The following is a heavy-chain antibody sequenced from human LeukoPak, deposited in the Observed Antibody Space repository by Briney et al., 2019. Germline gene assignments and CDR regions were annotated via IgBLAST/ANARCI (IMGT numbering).Heavy chain of an antibody. CDR3: AGEDIWDAFDI. CDR2: IIPIFGTA. V-gene: IGHV1-69*05. Sequence: ASVKVSCKASGLSLTHDGISWVRRAPGQGLEWMGGIIPIFGTANYAQKFQGRVTITTDESTSTAYMELSSLRSEDTAVYYCAGEDIWDAFDIWGQGTMVTVSS. D-gene: IGHD2-15*01. J-gene: IGHJ3*02. CDR1: GLSLTHDG.